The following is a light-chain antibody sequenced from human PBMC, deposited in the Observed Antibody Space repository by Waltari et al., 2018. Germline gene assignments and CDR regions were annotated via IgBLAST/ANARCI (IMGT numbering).Light chain of an antibody. J-gene: IGLJ3*02. V-gene: IGLV2-23*01. CDR1: NSAVGSSNF. CDR2: DGS. Sequence: QSALTQPASVSGSPGQSITLPCTGTNSAVGSSNFVSWFQQHRGKAPKLIIYDGSKRPSGISNRFSGSKSGNTASLTISGLQAGDETDYYCCSYAGSSTWVFGGGTKLTVL. CDR3: CSYAGSSTWV.